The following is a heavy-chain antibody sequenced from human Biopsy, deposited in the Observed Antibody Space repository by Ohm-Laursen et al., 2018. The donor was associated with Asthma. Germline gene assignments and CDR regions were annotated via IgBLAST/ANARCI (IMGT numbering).Heavy chain of an antibody. CDR3: ARDLSGYCTSSACYGFDS. V-gene: IGHV4-39*02. D-gene: IGHD2-8*01. CDR2: ISYTGSA. Sequence: SETLSLTCAVSGGSMSSSSYYWGWIRQPPGKGLEWMGSISYTGSAYHNPSLKSRVTISVDTSKNHFSLKLSSVTAADTAVYYCARDLSGYCTSSACYGFDSWGQGTLVTVSS. CDR1: GGSMSSSSYY. J-gene: IGHJ5*01.